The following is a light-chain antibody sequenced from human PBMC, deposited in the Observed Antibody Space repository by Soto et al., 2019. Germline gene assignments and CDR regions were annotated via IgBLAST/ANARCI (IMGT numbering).Light chain of an antibody. CDR1: QNITRW. Sequence: DIQMTQSPSTLSASVGDRVTISCRASQNITRWLAWYQQKPGKAPKLLINDVSTLESGVPSRFSGSGTGTEFTLTISSLQPDDFATYHCQQYDSFSYTFGQGTKLEIK. V-gene: IGKV1-5*01. CDR2: DVS. CDR3: QQYDSFSYT. J-gene: IGKJ2*01.